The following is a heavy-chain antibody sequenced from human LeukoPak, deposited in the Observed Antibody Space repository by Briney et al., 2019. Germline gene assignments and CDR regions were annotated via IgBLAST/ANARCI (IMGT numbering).Heavy chain of an antibody. D-gene: IGHD5-12*01. CDR2: ISWDGGIT. CDR1: GFTFHHYS. CDR3: AKDSNTGGYSFGS. J-gene: IGHJ4*02. V-gene: IGHV3-43*01. Sequence: GGSPRLSCAASGFTFHHYSMHWVRQPPGKGLEWVSLISWDGGITYYADSVRGRFTISRDNSKNSLSLEMNSLRTEDTALYYCAKDSNTGGYSFGSWGQGTLVTVSS.